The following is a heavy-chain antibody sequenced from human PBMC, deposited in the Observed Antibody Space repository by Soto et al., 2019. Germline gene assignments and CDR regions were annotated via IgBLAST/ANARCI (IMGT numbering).Heavy chain of an antibody. CDR1: GGTFSSYT. J-gene: IGHJ6*02. CDR3: AIDTPIRFGYYGMDV. V-gene: IGHV1-69*08. CDR2: IIPILGIA. D-gene: IGHD3-10*01. Sequence: QVQLVQSGAEVKKPGSSVKVSCKASGGTFSSYTISWVRQAPGQGLEWMGRIIPILGIANYAQKFQGRVTITADKSTSTAYMELSSLRSEDTAVYYCAIDTPIRFGYYGMDVWGQGTTVTVSS.